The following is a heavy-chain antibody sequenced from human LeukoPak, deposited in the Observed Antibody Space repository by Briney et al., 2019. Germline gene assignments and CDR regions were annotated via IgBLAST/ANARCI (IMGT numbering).Heavy chain of an antibody. CDR3: ARNGDYALDY. CDR1: GFTFSSYA. V-gene: IGHV3-30-3*01. J-gene: IGHJ4*02. D-gene: IGHD4-17*01. Sequence: GGSLRLSCAASGFTFSSYAMHWVRQAPGKGLEWVAVISYDGSNKYYAYSVKGRFTISRDNSKNTLYLQMNSLRAEDTAVYYCARNGDYALDYWGQGTLVTVSS. CDR2: ISYDGSNK.